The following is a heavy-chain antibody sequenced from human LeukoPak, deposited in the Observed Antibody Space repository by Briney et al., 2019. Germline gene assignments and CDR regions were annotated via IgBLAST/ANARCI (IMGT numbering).Heavy chain of an antibody. V-gene: IGHV3-53*01. D-gene: IGHD3-3*01. J-gene: IGHJ4*02. CDR1: GFTVSSNY. Sequence: PGGSLRLSCAASGFTVSSNYMSWVRQAPGKGLEWVSVIYSGGGTYYADSVKGRFTISRDNSKNTLYLQMNSLRAEDTAVYYCARDRMGAFWSGYWDWGQGTLVTVSS. CDR2: IYSGGGT. CDR3: ARDRMGAFWSGYWD.